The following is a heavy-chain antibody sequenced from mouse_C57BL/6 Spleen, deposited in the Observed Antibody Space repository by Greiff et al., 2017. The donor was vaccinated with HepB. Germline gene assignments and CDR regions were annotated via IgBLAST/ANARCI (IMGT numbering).Heavy chain of an antibody. CDR1: GYTFTDYY. CDR3: ARGMIYYGSRRGFDY. Sequence: EVKLQQSGPELVKPGASVKISCKASGYTFTDYYMNWVKQSHGKSLEWIGDINPNNGGTSYNQKFTGKATLTVDKSSSTAYMELRSLTSEDSAVYYCARGMIYYGSRRGFDYWGQGTTLTVSS. D-gene: IGHD1-1*01. V-gene: IGHV1-26*01. J-gene: IGHJ2*01. CDR2: INPNNGGT.